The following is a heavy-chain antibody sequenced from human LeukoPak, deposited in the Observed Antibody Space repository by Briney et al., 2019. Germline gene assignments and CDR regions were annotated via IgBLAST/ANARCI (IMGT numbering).Heavy chain of an antibody. J-gene: IGHJ4*02. CDR1: GGSISSGGYY. D-gene: IGHD3-10*01. CDR2: IYYSGST. V-gene: IGHV4-31*03. Sequence: PSQTLSLTCTVSGGSISSGGYYWSWLRQHPGKGLEWIGYIYYSGSTYYNPSLKSRVTISVDTSKNQFSLKLSSVTAADTAVYYCARGPYGSGSYYLDYWGQGTLVTVSS. CDR3: ARGPYGSGSYYLDY.